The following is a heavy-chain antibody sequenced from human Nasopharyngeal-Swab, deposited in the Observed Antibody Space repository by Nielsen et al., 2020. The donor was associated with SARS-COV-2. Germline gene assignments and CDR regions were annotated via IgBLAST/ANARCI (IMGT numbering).Heavy chain of an antibody. J-gene: IGHJ4*02. CDR2: IKAYNGNT. Sequence: WVRQETGQGLQWMGWIKAYNGNTHYAQKDQFRVTLTTDTSTSTAYMELRSLRSDDTAVYYCARGEVPTFADYWGQGTLVTVSS. D-gene: IGHD2-2*01. V-gene: IGHV1-18*01. CDR3: ARGEVPTFADY.